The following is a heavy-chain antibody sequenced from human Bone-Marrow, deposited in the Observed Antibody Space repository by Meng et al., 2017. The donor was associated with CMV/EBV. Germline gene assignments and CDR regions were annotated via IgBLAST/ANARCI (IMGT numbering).Heavy chain of an antibody. CDR3: ASKAMDV. CDR1: GFSFTNAA. J-gene: IGHJ6*02. V-gene: IGHV1-58*01. Sequence: SVKVSCKASGFSFTNAAVRWVRQARGEPLEWIGWIVVGSGYTSYAQKLQGRVTITRDMATSTAYMEVSSLRSDDTAVYYCASKAMDVWGQGTTVTVSS. CDR2: IVVGSGYT.